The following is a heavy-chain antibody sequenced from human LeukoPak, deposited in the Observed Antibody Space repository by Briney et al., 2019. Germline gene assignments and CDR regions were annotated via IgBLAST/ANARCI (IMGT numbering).Heavy chain of an antibody. CDR1: GFTVSSNY. D-gene: IGHD1-1*01. CDR3: AKGTPRTGTYFDY. V-gene: IGHV3-53*01. CDR2: IYSGGST. J-gene: IGHJ4*02. Sequence: GGSLRLSCAASGFTVSSNYMSWVRQAPGKGLEWVSVIYSGGSTYYADSVKGRFTISRDNSKNTLYLQMNSLRAEDTAVYYCAKGTPRTGTYFDYWGQGTLVTVSS.